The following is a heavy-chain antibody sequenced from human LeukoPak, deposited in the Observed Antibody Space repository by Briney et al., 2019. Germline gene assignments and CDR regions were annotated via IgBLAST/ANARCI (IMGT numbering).Heavy chain of an antibody. J-gene: IGHJ6*03. CDR3: ARVNGQGYYYMDV. Sequence: GGSLRLSCAASGFTFSSYSMNWVRQAPGKGLEWVSSISSSSIYIYYADSVQGRFTISRDNAKNSLYLQMDSLRAEDTAVYYCARVNGQGYYYMDVWGKGTTVTVSS. D-gene: IGHD2-8*01. V-gene: IGHV3-21*01. CDR2: ISSSSIYI. CDR1: GFTFSSYS.